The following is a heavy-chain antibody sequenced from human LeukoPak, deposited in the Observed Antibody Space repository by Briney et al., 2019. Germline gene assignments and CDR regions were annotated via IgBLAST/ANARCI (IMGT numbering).Heavy chain of an antibody. CDR2: ISYDGSNK. V-gene: IGHV3-30*18. J-gene: IGHJ4*02. D-gene: IGHD3-9*01. CDR3: AKDLYLTGYSFDY. Sequence: GGSLRLSCAASGFTFSSYGMHWVRQAPGKGLEWVAVISYDGSNKYYADSVKGRFTISRDNSKNTLYLQMSSLRAEDTAVYYCAKDLYLTGYSFDYWGQGTLVTVSS. CDR1: GFTFSSYG.